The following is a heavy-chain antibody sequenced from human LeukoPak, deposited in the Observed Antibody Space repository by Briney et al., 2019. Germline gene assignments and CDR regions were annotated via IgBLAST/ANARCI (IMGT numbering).Heavy chain of an antibody. CDR3: ARVTEARPFGELLPIT. CDR2: IIPILGIA. CDR1: GGTFSSYA. D-gene: IGHD3-10*01. V-gene: IGHV1-69*04. J-gene: IGHJ5*02. Sequence: SVKVSCKASGGTFSSYAISGVRQAPGQGLEWMGRIIPILGIANYAQKFQGRVTITADKSTSTAYMELSSLRSEDTAVYYCARVTEARPFGELLPITWGQGTLVTVSS.